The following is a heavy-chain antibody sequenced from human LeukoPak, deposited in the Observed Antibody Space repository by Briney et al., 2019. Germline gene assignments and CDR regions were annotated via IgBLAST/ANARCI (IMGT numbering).Heavy chain of an antibody. CDR2: INTNTGNP. CDR1: GYTFTSYA. CDR3: ARGRMVYANSFDY. D-gene: IGHD2-8*01. V-gene: IGHV7-4-1*02. J-gene: IGHJ4*02. Sequence: GASVTVSCTASGYTFTSYAMNWVRQAPGQGLEWMGWINTNTGNPTYAQGFTGRFVFSLDTSVSTAYLQISSLNAEDTAVYYCARGRMVYANSFDYWGQGTLVTVSS.